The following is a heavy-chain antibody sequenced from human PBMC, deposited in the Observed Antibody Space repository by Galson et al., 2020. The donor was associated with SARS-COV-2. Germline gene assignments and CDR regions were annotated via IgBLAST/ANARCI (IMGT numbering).Heavy chain of an antibody. D-gene: IGHD3-3*01. CDR2: IYYSGST. CDR3: ARSYDFWSGSDWFDP. Sequence: SETLSLTCTVSGGSISSGDYYWSWIRQPPGKGLEWIGYIYYSGSTYYNPSLKSRVTISVDTSKNQFSLKLSSVTAADTGVYYCARSYDFWSGSDWFDPWGQGTLVTVSS. J-gene: IGHJ5*02. CDR1: GGSISSGDYY. V-gene: IGHV4-30-4*01.